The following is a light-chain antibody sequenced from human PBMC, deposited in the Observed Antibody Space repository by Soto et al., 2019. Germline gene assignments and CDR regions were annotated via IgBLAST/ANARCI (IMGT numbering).Light chain of an antibody. CDR1: TSNLGAGYD. V-gene: IGLV1-40*01. Sequence: QSVVTQPPSVSGAPGQRVTIPCTGSTSNLGAGYDVHWYQHLPGTAPKLLISGNTNRPSGVPDRFSGSKSGTSASLAITGLQAEDEADYYCQSYDNTLGLVFGGGTKVTVL. CDR3: QSYDNTLGLV. CDR2: GNT. J-gene: IGLJ2*01.